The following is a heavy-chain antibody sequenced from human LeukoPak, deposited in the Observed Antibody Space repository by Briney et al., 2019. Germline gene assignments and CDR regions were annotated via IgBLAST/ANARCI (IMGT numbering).Heavy chain of an antibody. Sequence: ASVKVSCKASGGTFSSYAISWVRQAPGQGLEWMGGIIPIFGTANYAQKFQGRVTITADKSTSTAYMELSSLRSDDTAIYYCGLSGSYYYYYMDVWGKGTTVTISS. D-gene: IGHD1-26*01. CDR2: IIPIFGTA. J-gene: IGHJ6*03. V-gene: IGHV1-69*06. CDR1: GGTFSSYA. CDR3: GLSGSYYYYYMDV.